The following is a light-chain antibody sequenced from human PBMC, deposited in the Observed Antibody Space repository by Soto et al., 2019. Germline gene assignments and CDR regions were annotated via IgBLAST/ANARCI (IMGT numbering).Light chain of an antibody. V-gene: IGLV3-21*04. Sequence: SYELTQPPSVSVAPGKTARITCGGNNIGRKSVHWYQQKPGQAPVLVIYYDSDRPSGIPERFSGSNSGNTATLTISRVEAGDEADYYCQVWDSSSDPPGVVFGGGTKLTVL. CDR2: YDS. J-gene: IGLJ2*01. CDR3: QVWDSSSDPPGVV. CDR1: NIGRKS.